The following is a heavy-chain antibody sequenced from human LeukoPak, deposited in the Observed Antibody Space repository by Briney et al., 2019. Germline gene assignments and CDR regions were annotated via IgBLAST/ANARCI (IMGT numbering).Heavy chain of an antibody. CDR1: GDSIRSYY. V-gene: IGHV4-4*07. J-gene: IGHJ4*02. D-gene: IGHD1-26*01. Sequence: SETLSLTCPVSGDSIRSYYWSWIRQPAGKGLEWIGRIYTSGSTNYNPSLKSRVTMSLDTSKNQVSLKLNSVSAADTAVYYCARHISSGGTYAHFDYWGQGTLVTVSS. CDR3: ARHISSGGTYAHFDY. CDR2: IYTSGST.